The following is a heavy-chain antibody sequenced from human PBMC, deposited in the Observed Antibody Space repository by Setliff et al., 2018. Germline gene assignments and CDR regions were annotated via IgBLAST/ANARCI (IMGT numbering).Heavy chain of an antibody. CDR3: ARRVTYDSSAIGLDY. CDR2: INPSGGST. V-gene: IGHV1-46*01. Sequence: ASVKVSCKASGYTFTSYYIHWVRLAPGQGLEWMGIINPSGGSTSYAQKFQGRATMTRDTSTSAVYMELSNLRSEDTAVYYCARRVTYDSSAIGLDYWGQGTLVTVS. CDR1: GYTFTSYY. D-gene: IGHD3-22*01. J-gene: IGHJ4*02.